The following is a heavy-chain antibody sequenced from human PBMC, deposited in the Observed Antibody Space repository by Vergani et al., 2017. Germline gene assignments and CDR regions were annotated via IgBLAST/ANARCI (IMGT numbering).Heavy chain of an antibody. V-gene: IGHV3-30*01. CDR2: ISYDGSNK. Sequence: QVQLVESGGGVVQPGRSLRLSCAASGFTFSSYAMHWVRQAPDKGLEWVAVISYDGSNKYYADSVKGRFTISRDNSKNTLYLQMNSLRAEDTAVYYCAGVPKALWLPFDYWGQGTLVTVSS. D-gene: IGHD5-18*01. J-gene: IGHJ4*02. CDR1: GFTFSSYA. CDR3: AGVPKALWLPFDY.